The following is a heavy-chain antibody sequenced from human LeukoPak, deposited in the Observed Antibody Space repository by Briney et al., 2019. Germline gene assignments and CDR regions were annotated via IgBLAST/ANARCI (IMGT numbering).Heavy chain of an antibody. J-gene: IGHJ6*02. Sequence: SETLSPTCAVYGGSFSGYYWSWIRQPPGKGLEWIGYIYYSGSTYYNPSLKSRVTISVDTSKNQFSLKLSSVTAADTAVYYCARTWDGFLHYYYGMDVWGQGTTVTVSS. V-gene: IGHV4-34*01. D-gene: IGHD3-10*01. CDR1: GGSFSGYY. CDR3: ARTWDGFLHYYYGMDV. CDR2: IYYSGST.